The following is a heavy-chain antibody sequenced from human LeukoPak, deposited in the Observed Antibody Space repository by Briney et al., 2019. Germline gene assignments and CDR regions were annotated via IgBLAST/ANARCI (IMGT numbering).Heavy chain of an antibody. D-gene: IGHD6-19*01. CDR2: IWYGGSNK. V-gene: IGHV3-33*01. Sequence: GGSLRLSCAASGFTFRSYGMHWVRQAPGKGLQWVAVIWYGGSNKIYADSVKGRFTISRDNSKNTLYLQVNSLRVEDTAVYYCARGGEHWLEDYWGQGTLVTVSA. J-gene: IGHJ4*02. CDR3: ARGGEHWLEDY. CDR1: GFTFRSYG.